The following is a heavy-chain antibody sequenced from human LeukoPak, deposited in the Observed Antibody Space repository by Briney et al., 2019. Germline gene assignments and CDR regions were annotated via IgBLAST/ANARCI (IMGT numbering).Heavy chain of an antibody. CDR3: ARARCSGGSCYWYYFDY. Sequence: GGSLRLSCAASGFTFSNYWMSWVRQAPGKGLEWVANIKQDGSEKFYVDSVKGRLTISRDNAKNSLYLQMNSLRAEDTAVYYCARARCSGGSCYWYYFDYWGQGTLVTVSS. D-gene: IGHD2-15*01. V-gene: IGHV3-7*01. CDR2: IKQDGSEK. CDR1: GFTFSNYW. J-gene: IGHJ4*02.